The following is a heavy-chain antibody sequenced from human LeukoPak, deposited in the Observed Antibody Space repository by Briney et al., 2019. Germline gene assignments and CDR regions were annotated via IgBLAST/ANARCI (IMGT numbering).Heavy chain of an antibody. CDR2: IYTSGST. V-gene: IGHV4-61*02. D-gene: IGHD5-12*01. CDR3: ARGGGATRIDY. Sequence: SETLSLTCSVSGDSIRSGTYYWSWIRQPAGKGLEWIGRIYTSGSTSYNPSLKSRVTISVDTSKNQFSLKLTSVTAADTAVYYCARGGGATRIDYWGQGTLVAVSS. J-gene: IGHJ4*02. CDR1: GDSIRSGTYY.